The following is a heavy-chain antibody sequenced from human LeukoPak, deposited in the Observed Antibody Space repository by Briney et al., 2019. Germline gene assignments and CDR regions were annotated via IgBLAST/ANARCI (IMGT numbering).Heavy chain of an antibody. J-gene: IGHJ4*02. CDR1: GVSFSGYY. CDR2: INHSGTT. D-gene: IGHD5-12*01. V-gene: IGHV4-34*01. CDR3: ATSGYAGWANNY. Sequence: SETLSLTCAVCGVSFSGYYWTWIRQPPGKGLEWIGEINHSGTTNYNPSLKSRVTISVDTSKNQFSLKLSSVTAADTAVYYCATSGYAGWANNYWGQGTLVTVSS.